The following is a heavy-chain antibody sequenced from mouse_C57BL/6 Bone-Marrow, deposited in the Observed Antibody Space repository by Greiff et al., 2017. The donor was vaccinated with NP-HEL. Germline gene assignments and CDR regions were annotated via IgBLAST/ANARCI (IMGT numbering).Heavy chain of an antibody. D-gene: IGHD2-3*01. V-gene: IGHV1-4*01. CDR1: GYTLTSYT. J-gene: IGHJ3*01. Sequence: VQLQQSGAELARPGASVKMSCKASGYTLTSYTMHWVKQRPGQGLEWIGYINPSSGYTKYNQKFKDKATLTADKSSSTAYMQLSSLTSEDSAVYYCARAGYSSWFAYWGQGTLVTVSA. CDR2: INPSSGYT. CDR3: ARAGYSSWFAY.